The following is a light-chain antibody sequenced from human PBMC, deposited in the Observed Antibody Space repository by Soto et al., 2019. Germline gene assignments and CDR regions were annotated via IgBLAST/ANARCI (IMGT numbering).Light chain of an antibody. CDR2: DAS. CDR3: QQRSNWRYI. Sequence: EIVLTQSPATLSLSPGERATLSSRASQSVSSYLAWYQQKPGQAPRLLIYDASNRATGIPARFSGSGSGTDFTLTISSLEPEDFAVYYCQQRSNWRYIFGQGTKLEIK. V-gene: IGKV3-11*01. J-gene: IGKJ2*01. CDR1: QSVSSY.